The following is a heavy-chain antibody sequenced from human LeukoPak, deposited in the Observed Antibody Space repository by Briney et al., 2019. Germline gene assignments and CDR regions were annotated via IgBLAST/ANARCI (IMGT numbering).Heavy chain of an antibody. Sequence: GGSLRLSCAASGFTFTSYATSWVRQAPGKGLEWVSSISGSGGSTYYADSVKGRVTISRDNSKNTLYLQMNSLRAEDTAVYYCAKAVDLPYYHYGMDVWGQGATVTVSS. CDR1: GFTFTSYA. CDR2: ISGSGGST. V-gene: IGHV3-23*01. D-gene: IGHD2-2*01. CDR3: AKAVDLPYYHYGMDV. J-gene: IGHJ6*02.